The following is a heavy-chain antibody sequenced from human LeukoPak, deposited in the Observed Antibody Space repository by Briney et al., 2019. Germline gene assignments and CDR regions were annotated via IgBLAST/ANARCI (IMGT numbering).Heavy chain of an antibody. V-gene: IGHV3-7*01. J-gene: IGHJ5*02. CDR2: IKQDGSEK. Sequence: TGGSLRLSCAASGFTFSSYWMSWVRQAPGKGLEWVANIKQDGSEKYYVDSVKGRFTISRDNAKNSLYLQMNSLRAEDTAVYYCARDIRVSVISIGWFDPWGQGTLVTVSS. CDR3: ARDIRVSVISIGWFDP. D-gene: IGHD3-10*01. CDR1: GFTFSSYW.